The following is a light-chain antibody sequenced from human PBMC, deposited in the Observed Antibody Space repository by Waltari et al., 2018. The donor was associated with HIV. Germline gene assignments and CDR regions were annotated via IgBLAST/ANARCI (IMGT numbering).Light chain of an antibody. CDR1: SFNIGRNY. CDR2: RNN. J-gene: IGLJ2*01. V-gene: IGLV1-47*01. Sequence: QSVVSQPPSESGTPGPRVTISCTGNSFNIGRNYVYWYQQFPGTAPKFLIYRNNQRPSGVPDRFSASKSGTSASLAISGLRSEDEANYYCATWDDSLSAVVFGEGTKLTVL. CDR3: ATWDDSLSAVV.